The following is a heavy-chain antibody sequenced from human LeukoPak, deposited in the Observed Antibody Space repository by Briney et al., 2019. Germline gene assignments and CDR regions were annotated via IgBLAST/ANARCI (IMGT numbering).Heavy chain of an antibody. D-gene: IGHD6-19*01. V-gene: IGHV3-23*01. CDR2: ISGSGGST. J-gene: IGHJ4*02. CDR3: AKVPRSPVFDY. Sequence: GGSLRLSCAASGFTFSSYALSWVRQAPGKGLEWVSVISGSGGSTYYADSVKGRFTISRDNSKNTLYLQMNSLRAEDTAVYYCAKVPRSPVFDYWGQGTLVTVSS. CDR1: GFTFSSYA.